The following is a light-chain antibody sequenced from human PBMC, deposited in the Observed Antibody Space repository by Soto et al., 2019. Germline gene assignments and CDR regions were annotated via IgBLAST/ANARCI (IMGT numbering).Light chain of an antibody. Sequence: QSALTQPPSVSGAPGQRVTISCSGTSSNIGAGYDVHWYQQLPGTAPKLLIYGDSTRPSGVPDRFSDSKSGTSASLAITGLQAEDEADYYCQSFASSLGGSVVFGGGTKVTVL. CDR1: SSNIGAGYD. CDR3: QSFASSLGGSVV. J-gene: IGLJ2*01. CDR2: GDS. V-gene: IGLV1-40*01.